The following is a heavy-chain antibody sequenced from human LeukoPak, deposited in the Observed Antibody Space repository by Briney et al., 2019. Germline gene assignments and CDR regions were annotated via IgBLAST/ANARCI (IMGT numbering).Heavy chain of an antibody. D-gene: IGHD3-10*01. J-gene: IGHJ4*02. CDR2: VSDSGDST. CDR1: GFTFANYA. Sequence: GGSLRLSCAASGFTFANYAMSWVRQAPGKGLEWISTVSDSGDSTYYADSVKGRFTISRDNSKNTLYLQMNNLRAEDTAVYYCAKYYYGSGSPIFDYWGQGTLVTVSS. V-gene: IGHV3-23*01. CDR3: AKYYYGSGSPIFDY.